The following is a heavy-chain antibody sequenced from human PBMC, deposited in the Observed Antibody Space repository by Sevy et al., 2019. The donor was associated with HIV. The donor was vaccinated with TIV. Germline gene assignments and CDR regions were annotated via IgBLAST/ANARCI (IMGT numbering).Heavy chain of an antibody. CDR1: GFTFANHA. CDR3: ARDHCDDGVCFRSGYFDY. CDR2: ISFDGRNE. V-gene: IGHV3-30*04. Sequence: GGSLRLSCVASGFTFANHAIHWVRQAPGKGLEWVAIISFDGRNERYADSVKGRFTISRDNSKNTVYLQMTRLRTEDAAVYYCARDHCDDGVCFRSGYFDYWGPGTLVTVSS. J-gene: IGHJ4*02. D-gene: IGHD2-8*02.